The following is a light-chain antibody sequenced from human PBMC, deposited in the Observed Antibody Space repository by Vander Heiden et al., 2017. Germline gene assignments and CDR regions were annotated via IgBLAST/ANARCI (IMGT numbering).Light chain of an antibody. CDR3: TSYAGSNNLL. CDR2: EVT. J-gene: IGLJ3*02. V-gene: IGLV2-8*01. Sequence: QSALTQPASASGSLGQSVTISCTGTSSDVGGYDYVSWYQQHPGKAPKLMIYEVTKRPSGVPDRFSGSKSGNTASLTVSGLQAEDEADYYCTSYAGSNNLLFGGGTKLTVL. CDR1: SSDVGGYDY.